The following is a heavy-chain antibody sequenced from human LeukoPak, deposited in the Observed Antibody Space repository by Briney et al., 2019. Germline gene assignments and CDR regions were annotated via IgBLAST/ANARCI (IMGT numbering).Heavy chain of an antibody. CDR3: ARERSSGHYLRYFDL. D-gene: IGHD3-22*01. V-gene: IGHV4-30-4*01. CDR1: GGSISSGDYC. J-gene: IGHJ2*01. CDR2: IYYSGST. Sequence: SQTLSLTCTVSGGSISSGDYCWSWIRQPPGKGLEWIGYIYYSGSTYYNPSLKSRVTISVDMSKNQFSLKLSSVTAADTAVYYCARERSSGHYLRYFDLWGRGTLVTVSS.